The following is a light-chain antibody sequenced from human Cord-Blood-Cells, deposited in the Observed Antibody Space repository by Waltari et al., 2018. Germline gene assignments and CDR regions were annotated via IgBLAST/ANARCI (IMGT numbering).Light chain of an antibody. Sequence: DIVMTQSPDSLAVSLXERAXXXCKSSQSVLYSSNNKNYLAWYQQKPGQPPKLLIYWASTRESGVPDRFSGSGSGTDFTLTISSLQAEDVAVYYCQQYYSTXLTFGGGTKVEIK. CDR3: QQYYSTXLT. V-gene: IGKV4-1*01. CDR2: WAS. J-gene: IGKJ4*01. CDR1: QSVLYSSNNKNY.